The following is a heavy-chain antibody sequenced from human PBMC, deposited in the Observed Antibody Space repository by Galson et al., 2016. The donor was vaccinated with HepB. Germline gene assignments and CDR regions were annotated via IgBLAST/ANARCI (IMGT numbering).Heavy chain of an antibody. Sequence: SLRLSCAASGFTTSSYWMTWVRQAPGKGLEWVANINEDGSKAFYADSVKGRFTISRDNVENSLSLQMNSLRAEDTAVFYCARYGDEAGWNFHQWGQGTLVTVSS. CDR3: ARYGDEAGWNFHQ. CDR1: GFTTSSYW. V-gene: IGHV3-7*03. CDR2: INEDGSKA. J-gene: IGHJ1*01. D-gene: IGHD6-19*01.